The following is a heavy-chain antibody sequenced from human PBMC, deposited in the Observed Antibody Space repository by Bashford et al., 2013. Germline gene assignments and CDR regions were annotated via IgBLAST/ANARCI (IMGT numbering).Heavy chain of an antibody. Sequence: WVRQAPGQGLEWMGWISPYNGNTKYAKSYQGRVTMTTDTSMGKAHMDLRGLRSDDTAIYYCAREGFYYRSGTYAPPNYYGMDVWGQGTTVTVSS. V-gene: IGHV1-18*01. CDR3: AREGFYYRSGTYAPPNYYGMDV. D-gene: IGHD3-10*01. CDR2: ISPYNGNT. J-gene: IGHJ6*02.